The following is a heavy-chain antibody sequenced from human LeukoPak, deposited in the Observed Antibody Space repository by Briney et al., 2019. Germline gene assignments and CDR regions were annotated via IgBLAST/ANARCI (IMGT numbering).Heavy chain of an antibody. D-gene: IGHD2-15*01. CDR1: GFTFSIYA. CDR2: ISYDGSNK. J-gene: IGHJ4*02. Sequence: GGSLRLSCAASGFTFSIYAMHWVRQAPGKGLEWVAVISYDGSNKYYADSVKGRFTISRDNSKNTLYLQMNSLRAEDTAVYYCARVYLLAFDYWGQGTLVTVSS. CDR3: ARVYLLAFDY. V-gene: IGHV3-30-3*01.